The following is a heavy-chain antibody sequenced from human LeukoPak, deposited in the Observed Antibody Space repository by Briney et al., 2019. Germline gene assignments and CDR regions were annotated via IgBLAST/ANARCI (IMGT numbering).Heavy chain of an antibody. CDR3: AREALLVGSSDY. CDR1: GFTFSSYG. V-gene: IGHV3-33*01. Sequence: GGSLRLSCEASGFTFSSYGMHWVRQAPGKGLEWVAVIWYDGSNKYYADSVKGRFTISRDNSKNTLYLQMNSLRAEDTAVYYCAREALLVGSSDYWGQGTLVTVSS. CDR2: IWYDGSNK. J-gene: IGHJ4*02. D-gene: IGHD1-26*01.